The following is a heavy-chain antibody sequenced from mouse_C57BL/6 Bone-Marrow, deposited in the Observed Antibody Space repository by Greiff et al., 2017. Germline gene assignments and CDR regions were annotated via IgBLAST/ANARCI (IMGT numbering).Heavy chain of an antibody. Sequence: EVQLQQSGPELVKPGASVKISCKASGYTFTDYYMNWVKQSPGKSLEWIGDINPNNGGTSYNQKFKGQATVTVDQSSSTAYMALRSLTSEDSAVYYGARERIYYGNYEGFDYWGQGTTLTGSS. V-gene: IGHV1-26*01. J-gene: IGHJ2*01. D-gene: IGHD2-1*01. CDR3: ARERIYYGNYEGFDY. CDR1: GYTFTDYY. CDR2: INPNNGGT.